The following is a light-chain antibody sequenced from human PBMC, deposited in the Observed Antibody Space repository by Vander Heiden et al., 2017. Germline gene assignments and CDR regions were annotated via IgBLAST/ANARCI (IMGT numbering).Light chain of an antibody. J-gene: IGLJ3*02. V-gene: IGLV1-44*01. CDR1: NSNLGINA. CDR2: ADD. CDR3: AAWDDDLDGPV. Sequence: QSLLTQPPSASGTPGQRVSISCSGRNSNLGINAVNWYQHVPGTAPKRLIHADDERPSGVPDRFSASKSGTSASLAISGLQSEDEADYYCAAWDDDLDGPVFGGGTKLTVL.